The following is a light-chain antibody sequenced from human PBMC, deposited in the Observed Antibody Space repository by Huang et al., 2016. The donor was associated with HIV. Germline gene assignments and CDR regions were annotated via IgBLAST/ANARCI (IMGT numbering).Light chain of an antibody. CDR1: QSVLYSSNNKNY. CDR3: QQYYSTPPT. CDR2: WAS. Sequence: DIVMTQSPDSLAVSLGERATINCKSSQSVLYSSNNKNYLAWYQQKPGQPPKLLIYWASTRESGVPDRFSGSGSVTDFTRTISSLQAEDVAVYYCQQYYSTPPTFGGGTKVEIK. J-gene: IGKJ4*01. V-gene: IGKV4-1*01.